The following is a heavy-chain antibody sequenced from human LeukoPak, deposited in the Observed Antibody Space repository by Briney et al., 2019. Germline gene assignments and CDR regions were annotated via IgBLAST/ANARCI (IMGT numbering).Heavy chain of an antibody. CDR2: INHSGST. CDR1: GGSISTSNYY. Sequence: SETLSLTCTVSGGSISTSNYYWSWIRQPPGKGLEWIGEINHSGSTNYNPSLKSRVTISVDTSKNQFSLKLSSVTAADTAVYYCASSLRFFRNWGQGTLVTVSS. J-gene: IGHJ4*02. V-gene: IGHV4-39*07. D-gene: IGHD3-3*01. CDR3: ASSLRFFRN.